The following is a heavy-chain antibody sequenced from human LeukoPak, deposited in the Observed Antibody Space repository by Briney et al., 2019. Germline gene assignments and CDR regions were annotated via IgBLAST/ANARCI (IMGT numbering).Heavy chain of an antibody. J-gene: IGHJ4*02. V-gene: IGHV3-15*01. CDR2: INSKTDGGPT. Sequence: PGGSLRLSCIASGFTFRNAWMSWVRQVPGKGLEWIGRINSKTDGGPTVYSAPVKGRFNISRDDSKNTLVLQMNSLETDDTAVYYCATGPLDYWGQGALVTVSS. CDR3: ATGPLDY. CDR1: GFTFRNAW.